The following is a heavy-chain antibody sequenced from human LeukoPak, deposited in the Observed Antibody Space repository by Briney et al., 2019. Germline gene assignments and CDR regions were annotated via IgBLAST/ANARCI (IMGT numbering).Heavy chain of an antibody. V-gene: IGHV3-33*06. D-gene: IGHD5-18*01. J-gene: IGHJ4*02. Sequence: PGRSLRLSCAASGFTFSSYGMHWVRQAPGKGLEWVAVIWYDGSNKYYADSVKGRFTISRDNSKNTLYLQVNSLRAEDTAVYYCAKRDNYGYFDYWGQGTLVTVSS. CDR3: AKRDNYGYFDY. CDR1: GFTFSSYG. CDR2: IWYDGSNK.